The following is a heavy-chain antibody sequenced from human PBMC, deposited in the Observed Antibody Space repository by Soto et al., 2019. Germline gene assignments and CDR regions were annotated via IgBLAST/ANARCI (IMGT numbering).Heavy chain of an antibody. CDR1: GFTVTSNY. D-gene: IGHD3-10*01. CDR3: AREPRGGHNFDY. J-gene: IGHJ4*02. V-gene: IGHV3-53*01. Sequence: LRLSGAASGFTVTSNYMRWVRQAPGKGLVRVSVIFSGGTTHYADSVKGRFTISRDNSKNTLYLQMNSLSVDDTAVYYWAREPRGGHNFDYWGQGTLVTVSS. CDR2: IFSGGTT.